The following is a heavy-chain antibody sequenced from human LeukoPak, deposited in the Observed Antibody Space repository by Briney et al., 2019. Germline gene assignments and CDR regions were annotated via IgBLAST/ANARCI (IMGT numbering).Heavy chain of an antibody. V-gene: IGHV4-39*01. CDR3: ARTPRSTVTTRAMRFDP. CDR1: GGSITSSSYY. J-gene: IGHJ5*02. D-gene: IGHD4-11*01. CDR2: ISYSGGT. Sequence: SETLSLTCTVSGGSITSSSYYWGWIRQPPGKGLEWIGTISYSGGTYYNPSLKSRVTLSVDTSKNQFSLKLSSVTAADTAVYYCARTPRSTVTTRAMRFDPWGQGTLVTVSS.